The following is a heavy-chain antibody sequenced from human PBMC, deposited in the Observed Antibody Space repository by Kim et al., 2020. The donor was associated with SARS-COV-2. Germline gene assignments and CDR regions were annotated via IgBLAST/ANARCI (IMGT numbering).Heavy chain of an antibody. CDR3: AGERRGYGGNSGWDGFDY. J-gene: IGHJ4*02. Sequence: SVKVSCKASGGTFSSYAISWVRQAPGQGLEWMGGIIPIFGTANYAQKFQGRVTITADESTSTAYMELSSLRSEDTAVYYCAGERRGYGGNSGWDGFDYWGQGTLVTVSS. D-gene: IGHD4-17*01. CDR2: IIPIFGTA. CDR1: GGTFSSYA. V-gene: IGHV1-69*13.